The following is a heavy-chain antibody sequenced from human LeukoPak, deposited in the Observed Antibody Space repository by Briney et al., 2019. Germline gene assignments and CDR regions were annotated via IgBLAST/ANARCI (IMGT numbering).Heavy chain of an antibody. J-gene: IGHJ5*02. V-gene: IGHV4-34*01. CDR2: INHSGDT. Sequence: SETLSLTCAVYGGSFSGYYWTWIRQSPGKGLEWIGEINHSGDTHYNPSLRSRVIISEDNSKNQFSLKLSSVTVADTAVYYCARLGIDRYLPIAKRWFDPWGQGTQVTVSS. CDR1: GGSFSGYY. CDR3: ARLGIDRYLPIAKRWFDP. D-gene: IGHD1-26*01.